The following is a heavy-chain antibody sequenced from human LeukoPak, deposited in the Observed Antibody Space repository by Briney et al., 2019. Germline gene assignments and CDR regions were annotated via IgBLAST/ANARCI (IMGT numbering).Heavy chain of an antibody. Sequence: PGGSLRLSCAASGFTFSSYAMSWVRQAPGKGLEWIGNIYYSGSTYYNPSLKSRVTISVDTSKNQFSLNLSSVTAADTAVYYCARHRSGWLQSSFDYWGQGTLVTVSS. V-gene: IGHV4-39*01. CDR3: ARHRSGWLQSSFDY. D-gene: IGHD5-24*01. J-gene: IGHJ4*02. CDR2: IYYSGST. CDR1: GFTFSSYA.